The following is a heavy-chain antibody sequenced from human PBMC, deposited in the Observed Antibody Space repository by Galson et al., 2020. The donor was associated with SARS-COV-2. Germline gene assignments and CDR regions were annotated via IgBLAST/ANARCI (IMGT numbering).Heavy chain of an antibody. D-gene: IGHD3-10*01. CDR3: ARYMLRGHYFYPLDV. V-gene: IGHV3-7*01. CDR2: IKQDGSET. Sequence: GGSLRLSCAASGFAFSSYWMTWVRQAPGKGLEWVANIKQDGSETFYVDSVKGRFTISRDNAENSLFLQLNSLRAEDTAVYYCARYMLRGHYFYPLDVWGQGAAVTVPS. CDR1: GFAFSSYW. J-gene: IGHJ6*02.